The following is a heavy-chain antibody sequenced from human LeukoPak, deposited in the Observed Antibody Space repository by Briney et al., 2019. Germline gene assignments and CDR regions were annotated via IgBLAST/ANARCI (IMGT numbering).Heavy chain of an antibody. V-gene: IGHV3-11*01. Sequence: GGSLRLSCAASGFTFSDYYMSWIRQAPGKGLEWVSYISSSGSTIYYADSVKGRFTISRDNVKNSLYLQMNSLRAEDTAVYYCARESATPSYNWFDPWGQGTLVTVSS. J-gene: IGHJ5*02. CDR1: GFTFSDYY. CDR2: ISSSGSTI. D-gene: IGHD1-26*01. CDR3: ARESATPSYNWFDP.